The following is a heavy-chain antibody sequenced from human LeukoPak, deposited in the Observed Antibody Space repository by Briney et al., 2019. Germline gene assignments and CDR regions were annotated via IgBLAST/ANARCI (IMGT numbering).Heavy chain of an antibody. CDR3: AKDLRGESDY. D-gene: IGHD3-10*01. CDR1: GFTFDDYA. J-gene: IGHJ4*02. CDR2: ISWNSGSI. Sequence: GRSLRLSCAASGFTFDDYAMHWVRQAPGKGLEWVSGISWNSGSIGYADSVKGRFTISRDNAKNSLYLQMNSLRAEDTAVYYCAKDLRGESDYWGQGTLVTVSS. V-gene: IGHV3-9*01.